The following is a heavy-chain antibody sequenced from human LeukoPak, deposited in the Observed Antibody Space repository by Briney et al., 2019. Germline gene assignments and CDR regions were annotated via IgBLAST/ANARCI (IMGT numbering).Heavy chain of an antibody. Sequence: SETLSLTCTVSGGSLSSYYWSWVRQPPGKGLEWIGYIFYTGSTNYNPSLTSRATISVLTSKNRFSLKLSSVTAADTAVYYCATLTGGDDAFDIWGQGTMVTVSS. CDR1: GGSLSSYY. CDR3: ATLTGGDDAFDI. D-gene: IGHD4-23*01. J-gene: IGHJ3*02. V-gene: IGHV4-59*01. CDR2: IFYTGST.